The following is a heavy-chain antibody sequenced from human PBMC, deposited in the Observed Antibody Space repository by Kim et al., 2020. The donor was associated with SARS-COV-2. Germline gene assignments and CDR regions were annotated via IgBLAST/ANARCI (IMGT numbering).Heavy chain of an antibody. V-gene: IGHV3-30*18. CDR2: ISYDGSNK. J-gene: IGHJ4*02. CDR3: AKSSGVIVGATVY. D-gene: IGHD1-26*01. CDR1: GFTFSSYG. Sequence: GGSLRLSCAASGFTFSSYGMHWVRQAPGKGLEWVAVISYDGSNKYYADSVKGRFTISRDNSKNTLYLQMNSLRAEDTAVYYCAKSSGVIVGATVYWGQGTLVTVSS.